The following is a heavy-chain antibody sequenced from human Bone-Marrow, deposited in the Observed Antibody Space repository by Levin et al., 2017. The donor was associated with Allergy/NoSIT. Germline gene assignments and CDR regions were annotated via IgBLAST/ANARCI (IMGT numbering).Heavy chain of an antibody. CDR1: GFTFSSYA. V-gene: IGHV3-23*01. Sequence: GGSLRLSCAASGFTFSSYAMSWVRQAPGKGLEWVSAISGSGDSPYYADSVEGRFTISRDNSKNTLYLQMNSLRADDTAVYYCAKTNYYDSGGYYHDGYFDLWGRGTLVTVSS. CDR3: AKTNYYDSGGYYHDGYFDL. CDR2: ISGSGDSP. J-gene: IGHJ2*01. D-gene: IGHD3-22*01.